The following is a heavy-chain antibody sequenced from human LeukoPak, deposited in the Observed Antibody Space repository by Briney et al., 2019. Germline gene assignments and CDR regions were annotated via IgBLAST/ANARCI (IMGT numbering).Heavy chain of an antibody. Sequence: ASVKVSCKASGYTFTSYAMHWVRQAPGQRLEWVGWINAGNGNTKYSQKFQGRATITRDTSASTAYMELSSLRSEDTAVYYCARLRAGYCSSTSCPYWYFDLWGRGTLVTVSS. CDR1: GYTFTSYA. J-gene: IGHJ2*01. CDR2: INAGNGNT. V-gene: IGHV1-3*01. D-gene: IGHD2-2*01. CDR3: ARLRAGYCSSTSCPYWYFDL.